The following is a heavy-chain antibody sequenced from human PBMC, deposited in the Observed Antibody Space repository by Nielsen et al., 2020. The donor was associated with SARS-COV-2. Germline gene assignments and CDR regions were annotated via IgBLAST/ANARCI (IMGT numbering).Heavy chain of an antibody. Sequence: GGSLRLSCAGSGFTFSGYYMTWIRQAPGKGLEWISYISSISVYSDSADSVKGRFTISRDNTKNSLYLQMSSLRAEDTAVYYCARLAVSGPKLIDHWGQGTLVTVSS. V-gene: IGHV3-11*03. CDR1: GFTFSGYY. J-gene: IGHJ4*02. D-gene: IGHD6-19*01. CDR3: ARLAVSGPKLIDH. CDR2: ISSISVYS.